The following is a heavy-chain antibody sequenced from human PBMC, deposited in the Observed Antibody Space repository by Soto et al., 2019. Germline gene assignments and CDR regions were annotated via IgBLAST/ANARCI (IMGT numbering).Heavy chain of an antibody. Sequence: HLVESGGSLVRPGGSLTLSCAASGFAFSNYWMSWVRLAPGKGPEWVANIQPDGSQKYYVDSVKGRFTISRDNAKNSLSLQMNSLRVEDTAVYYCARAGYWGKGALVTVSS. J-gene: IGHJ4*02. V-gene: IGHV3-7*01. CDR3: ARAGY. CDR1: GFAFSNYW. CDR2: IQPDGSQK.